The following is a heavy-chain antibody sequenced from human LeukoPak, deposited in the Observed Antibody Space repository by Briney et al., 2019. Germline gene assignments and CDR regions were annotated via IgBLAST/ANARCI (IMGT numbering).Heavy chain of an antibody. Sequence: SETLSLTCAVYGGSFSGYYWSWIRQPPGKGLEWIGEINHSGSTNYNPSLKSRVTISVDTSKNQFSLKLSSVTAADTAVYYCARVGGLSSGWYAPYYYYYGMDVWGQGTTVTVSS. CDR2: INHSGST. V-gene: IGHV4-34*01. CDR1: GGSFSGYY. D-gene: IGHD6-19*01. CDR3: ARVGGLSSGWYAPYYYYYGMDV. J-gene: IGHJ6*02.